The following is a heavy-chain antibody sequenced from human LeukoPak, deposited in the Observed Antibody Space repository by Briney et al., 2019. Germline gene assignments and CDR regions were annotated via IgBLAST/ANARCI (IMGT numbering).Heavy chain of an antibody. CDR2: IYYSGNT. V-gene: IGHV4-39*01. CDR3: ARQPGLTHSHFDY. J-gene: IGHJ4*02. Sequence: LRLSCAASGFTFSSYAMHWIRQPPGEGLQWIGSIYYSGNTYYNSSLKSRVTISVDTSTSQFSLRLSSVTAADTAVYYCARQPGLTHSHFDYWGQGTLVTVSS. CDR1: GFTFSSYA.